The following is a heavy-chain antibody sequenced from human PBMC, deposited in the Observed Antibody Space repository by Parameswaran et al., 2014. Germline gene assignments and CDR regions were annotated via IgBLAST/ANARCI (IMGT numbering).Heavy chain of an antibody. Sequence: VRQAPGKGLEWIGEINHSGSTNYNPSLKSRVTISVDTSKNQFSLKLSSVTAADTAVYYCARLEGELRGGGYFDYWGQGTLVTVSS. J-gene: IGHJ4*02. V-gene: IGHV4-34*01. CDR3: ARLEGELRGGGYFDY. D-gene: IGHD1-26*01. CDR2: INHSGST.